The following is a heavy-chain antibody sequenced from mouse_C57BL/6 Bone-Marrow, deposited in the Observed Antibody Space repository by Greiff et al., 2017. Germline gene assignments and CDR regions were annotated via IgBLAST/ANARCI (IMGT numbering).Heavy chain of an antibody. V-gene: IGHV1-55*01. CDR3: AREGFYDGYYSWFAY. J-gene: IGHJ3*01. Sequence: VQLQQPGAELVKPGASVKMSCKASGYTFTSYWITWVKQRPGQGLEWIGDIYPGSGSTNYNEKFKSKATLTVDTSSSTAYMPLSSLTSEDSAVYYCAREGFYDGYYSWFAYWGQGTLVTVSA. CDR1: GYTFTSYW. CDR2: IYPGSGST. D-gene: IGHD2-3*01.